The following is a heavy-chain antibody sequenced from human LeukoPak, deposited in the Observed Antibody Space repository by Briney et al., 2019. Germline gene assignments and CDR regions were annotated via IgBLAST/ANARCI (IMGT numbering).Heavy chain of an antibody. CDR1: GGSISSSGYY. V-gene: IGHV4-39*01. CDR3: ARQSGPVDY. J-gene: IGHJ4*02. Sequence: SETLSLTCTVSGGSISSSGYYWGWIRQPPGKGLEGIGSIHYSGSTYHNPSLKSRVTISVDTPKTQFSLKLSSVTVADTAVYYCARQSGPVDYWGQGTLVTVSS. CDR2: IHYSGST.